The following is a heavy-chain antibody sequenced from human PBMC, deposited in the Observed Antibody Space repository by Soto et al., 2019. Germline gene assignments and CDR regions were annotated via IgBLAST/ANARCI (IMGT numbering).Heavy chain of an antibody. V-gene: IGHV4-59*01. Sequence: AXETLCLPCTVSAGPISSYSLRWIRAPPGRGLQWIGYIYYSGSTNYNPSLKSRVTISVDTSKNQFSLKLSSVTGAYTAVYYCARDRSTYYDFWSGYCTRAYYYGMDVRGQGNTATVSS. CDR1: AGPISSYS. D-gene: IGHD3-3*01. J-gene: IGHJ6*01. CDR2: IYYSGST. CDR3: ARDRSTYYDFWSGYCTRAYYYGMDV.